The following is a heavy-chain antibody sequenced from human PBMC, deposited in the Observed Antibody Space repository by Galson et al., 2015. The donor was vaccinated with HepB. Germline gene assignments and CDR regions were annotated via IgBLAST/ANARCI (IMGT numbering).Heavy chain of an antibody. Sequence: SVKVSCKASGGTFSSYAISWVRQAPGQGLEWMGGIIPIFGTANYAQKFQGRVTITADESTSTAYMELSSLRSEDTAVYYCARDCGGDCYSARGFDYWGQGTLVTVSS. D-gene: IGHD2-21*02. J-gene: IGHJ4*02. CDR2: IIPIFGTA. CDR1: GGTFSSYA. CDR3: ARDCGGDCYSARGFDY. V-gene: IGHV1-69*13.